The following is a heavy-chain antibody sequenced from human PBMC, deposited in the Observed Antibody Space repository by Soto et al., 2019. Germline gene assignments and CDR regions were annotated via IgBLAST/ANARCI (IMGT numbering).Heavy chain of an antibody. CDR3: ARDSWGEGDYVWGSYRYVFDY. D-gene: IGHD3-16*02. Sequence: QVQLVESGGGVVQPGRSLRLSCAASGFTFSSYAMHWVRQAPGKGLEWVAVISYDGSNKYYADSVKGRFTISRDNSKNPLYLQMNSLRAEDTAVYYCARDSWGEGDYVWGSYRYVFDYWGQGTLVTVSS. CDR1: GFTFSSYA. V-gene: IGHV3-30-3*01. CDR2: ISYDGSNK. J-gene: IGHJ4*02.